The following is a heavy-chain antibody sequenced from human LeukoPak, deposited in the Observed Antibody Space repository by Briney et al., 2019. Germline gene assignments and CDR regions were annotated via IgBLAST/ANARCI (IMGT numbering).Heavy chain of an antibody. CDR3: ARDPGIYSSSWTSFDY. CDR1: GYTFTSYG. D-gene: IGHD6-13*01. V-gene: IGHV1-18*04. CDR2: ISAYNGNT. Sequence: ASVKVSCKASGYTFTSYGISWVRQAPGQGSEWMGWISAYNGNTNYAQKLQGRVTMTTDTSTSTAYMELRSLRSDDTAVYYCARDPGIYSSSWTSFDYWGQGTLVTVSS. J-gene: IGHJ4*02.